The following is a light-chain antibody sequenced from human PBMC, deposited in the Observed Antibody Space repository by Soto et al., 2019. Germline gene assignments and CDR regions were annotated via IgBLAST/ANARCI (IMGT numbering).Light chain of an antibody. CDR1: QSVSTI. J-gene: IGKJ3*01. Sequence: EFVLTQSPATLSLSPGERATLSCRASQSVSTILAWYQQKPGQAPRLLIYDASNRATGIPARFSGSGSGTDFTLTISSLEPEDFAVYYCQQRSNWPIFTFGPGTKVDIK. CDR3: QQRSNWPIFT. V-gene: IGKV3-11*01. CDR2: DAS.